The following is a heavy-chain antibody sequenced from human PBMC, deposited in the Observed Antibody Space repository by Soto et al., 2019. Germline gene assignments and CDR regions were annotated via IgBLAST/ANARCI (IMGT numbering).Heavy chain of an antibody. CDR2: IIPILNIA. CDR3: ARVAEMCTVTNGFYYYMDV. J-gene: IGHJ6*03. Sequence: QVQLVQSGAEVRKPGSSVKVSCKASGGTFSNHTISWVRQAPGQGLAWMGRIIPILNIANYAQKFEGRVTITADKSTSTAYMELSSLRSEDTAGYYCARVAEMCTVTNGFYYYMDVWGKGTTVTVSS. V-gene: IGHV1-69*02. CDR1: GGTFSNHT. D-gene: IGHD4-17*01.